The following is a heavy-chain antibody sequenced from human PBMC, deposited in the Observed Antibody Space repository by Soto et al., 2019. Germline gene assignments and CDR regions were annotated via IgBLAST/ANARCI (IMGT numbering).Heavy chain of an antibody. Sequence: GSLRLSCATSGFTFSSCAMSWVRRAPGKGLEWVSAISAGGGGTFYADSVKGRFTISRDNSKNTLYLQMNSLTAEDTAVYYCAKRQSNSGWTYFFDYWGLGTLVTVSS. J-gene: IGHJ4*02. CDR1: GFTFSSCA. CDR3: AKRQSNSGWTYFFDY. D-gene: IGHD6-19*01. CDR2: ISAGGGGT. V-gene: IGHV3-23*01.